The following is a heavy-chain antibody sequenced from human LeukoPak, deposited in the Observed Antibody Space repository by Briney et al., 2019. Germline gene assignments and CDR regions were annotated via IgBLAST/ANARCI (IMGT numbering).Heavy chain of an antibody. J-gene: IGHJ4*02. CDR1: GYTFTGYY. CDR2: INPNSGDR. Sequence: ASVKVSCKASGYTFTGYYMHWVRQAPGQGLEWMGWINPNSGDRNYAQKFQGRVTMTRDTSISTAYMQLSRLRSDDTAVYYCSRDASSSSSTFDYWGQGTLVTVSS. V-gene: IGHV1-2*02. CDR3: SRDASSSSSTFDY. D-gene: IGHD6-6*01.